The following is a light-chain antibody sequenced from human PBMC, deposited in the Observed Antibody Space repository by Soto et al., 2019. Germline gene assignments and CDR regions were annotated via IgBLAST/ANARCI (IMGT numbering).Light chain of an antibody. CDR3: QQSYTTPRT. CDR1: RTISSY. J-gene: IGKJ1*01. CDR2: MAS. Sequence: DIQMTQSPSSLSASVGDRVTVTCRASRTISSYLNWYQQKPGEAPKLLIYMASNLQSGVTSRFSGSGPGTEFTLTINSLQTEDLATYLCQQSYTTPRTFGQGTKVEL. V-gene: IGKV1-39*01.